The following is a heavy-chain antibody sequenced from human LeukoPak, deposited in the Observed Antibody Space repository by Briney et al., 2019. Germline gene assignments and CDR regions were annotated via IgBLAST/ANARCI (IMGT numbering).Heavy chain of an antibody. D-gene: IGHD6-6*01. CDR3: ARGPNSNWSGLDF. CDR1: GFSFSGHW. Sequence: PGGSLRLSCTASGFSFSGHWMHWARHLPGKGLVWVSRISPTGSTTSYADSVKGRFTVSRDSAKNTLYLQVNNLRAEDTAVYYCARGPNSNWSGLDFWGQGTLLTVSS. J-gene: IGHJ4*02. CDR2: ISPTGSTT. V-gene: IGHV3-74*01.